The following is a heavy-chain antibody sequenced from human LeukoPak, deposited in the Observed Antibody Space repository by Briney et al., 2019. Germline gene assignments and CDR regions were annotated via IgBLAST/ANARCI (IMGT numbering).Heavy chain of an antibody. D-gene: IGHD3-16*02. Sequence: ASVKVSCKASGYTFTGYYMHWVRQAPGQGLEWMGWMNPNSGNTGYAQKFQGRVTMTRNTSISTAYMELSSLRSEDTAVYYCARGRYDYVWGSYRPGAFDIWGQGTMVTVSS. V-gene: IGHV1-8*02. CDR3: ARGRYDYVWGSYRPGAFDI. CDR2: MNPNSGNT. CDR1: GYTFTGYY. J-gene: IGHJ3*02.